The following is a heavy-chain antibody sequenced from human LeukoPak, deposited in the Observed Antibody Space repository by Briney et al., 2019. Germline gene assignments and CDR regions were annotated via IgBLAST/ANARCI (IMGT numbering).Heavy chain of an antibody. CDR1: GGSISSYY. J-gene: IGHJ6*02. V-gene: IGHV4-59*12. CDR2: IYYSGST. D-gene: IGHD3-22*01. Sequence: SETLSLTCTVSGGSISSYYWSWIRQPPGKGLEWIGYIYYSGSTNYNPSLKSRVTISVDTSKNQFSLKLSSVTAADTAVYYCARGASSGSDGMDVWGQGTTVTVSS. CDR3: ARGASSGSDGMDV.